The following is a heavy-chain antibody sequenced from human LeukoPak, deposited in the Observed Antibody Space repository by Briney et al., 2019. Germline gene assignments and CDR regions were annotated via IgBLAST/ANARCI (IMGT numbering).Heavy chain of an antibody. CDR2: IYYSGST. CDR1: GGSISSTSYN. Sequence: SETLSLTCTVSGGSISSTSYNWGWIRQPPGKGLEWFGRIYYSGSTYYNPSLKSRVTISVGTSKNQFSLKLSSVTAADTAVYHCARTRRNYYYMDVWGKGTTVTVSS. J-gene: IGHJ6*03. V-gene: IGHV4-39*01. CDR3: ARTRRNYYYMDV.